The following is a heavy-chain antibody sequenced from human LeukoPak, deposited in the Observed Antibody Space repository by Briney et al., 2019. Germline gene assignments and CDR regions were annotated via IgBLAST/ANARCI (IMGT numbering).Heavy chain of an antibody. Sequence: GGSLTLSCAASGFTFSGSAMHWVRQASGKGLEWVGRIRSKANTYATAYAASVKGRFTISRDDSKNTPYLQMNSLKTEDTAVYYCTRHYDILTGYYGGAFDIWGQGTMVTVSS. CDR3: TRHYDILTGYYGGAFDI. J-gene: IGHJ3*02. V-gene: IGHV3-73*01. CDR2: IRSKANTYAT. CDR1: GFTFSGSA. D-gene: IGHD3-9*01.